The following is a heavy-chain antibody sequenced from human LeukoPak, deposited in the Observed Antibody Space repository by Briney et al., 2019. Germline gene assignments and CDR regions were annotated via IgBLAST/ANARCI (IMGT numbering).Heavy chain of an antibody. CDR2: INHSGST. CDR3: ARGGAAGYYYYYGMDV. J-gene: IGHJ6*02. V-gene: IGHV4-34*01. D-gene: IGHD6-13*01. Sequence: SETLSLTCAVYGGSFSGYYRSWIRQPPGKGLEWIGEINHSGSTNYNPSLKSRVTISVDTSKNQFSLKLSSVTAADTAVYYCARGGAAGYYYYYGMDVWGQGTTVTVSS. CDR1: GGSFSGYY.